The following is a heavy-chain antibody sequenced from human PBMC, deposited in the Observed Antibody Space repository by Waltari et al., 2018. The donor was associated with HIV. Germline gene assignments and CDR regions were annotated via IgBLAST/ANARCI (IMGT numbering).Heavy chain of an antibody. CDR3: ARVEEGVWYSSGWYFDY. J-gene: IGHJ4*02. CDR2: IYYSGIT. Sequence: QVQLQESGPGLVKPSQTLSLTCTVSGGSISSGGYYWSWIRQPPGKGLEWSGYIYYSGITYYNPSLKSRVTISVDTSKNQFSLKLSSVTAADTAVYYCARVEEGVWYSSGWYFDYWGQGTLVTVSS. V-gene: IGHV4-31*03. CDR1: GGSISSGGYY. D-gene: IGHD6-19*01.